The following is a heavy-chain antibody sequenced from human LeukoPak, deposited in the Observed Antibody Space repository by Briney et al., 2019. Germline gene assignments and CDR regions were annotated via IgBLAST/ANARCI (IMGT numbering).Heavy chain of an antibody. CDR2: IRYDGSDK. Sequence: GGSPRLSCAASGFTFSSYGMHWVRQAPGKGLEWVRFIRYDGSDKFYGDSVKGRFTISRDNSKNTLYLQMNGLRAEDTAFYYCAKDSSGSYNYFDYWGQGTLVTVSS. V-gene: IGHV3-30*02. D-gene: IGHD1-26*01. CDR1: GFTFSSYG. CDR3: AKDSSGSYNYFDY. J-gene: IGHJ4*02.